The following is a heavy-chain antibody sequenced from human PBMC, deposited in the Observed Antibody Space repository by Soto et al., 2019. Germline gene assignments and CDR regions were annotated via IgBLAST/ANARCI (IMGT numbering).Heavy chain of an antibody. CDR1: GYTFTGYY. Sequence: QMQLVQSGAEARKPGASVKVSCKTSGYTFTGYYLNWVRQAPGRGLEWVGWINPKTGDTNNAQKFQGRVTMTTDTAISTGYMGLSGLKSDDTAVYYCVTGDHLVRWGQGTRVTVSS. CDR2: INPKTGDT. D-gene: IGHD6-6*01. J-gene: IGHJ4*02. CDR3: VTGDHLVR. V-gene: IGHV1-2*02.